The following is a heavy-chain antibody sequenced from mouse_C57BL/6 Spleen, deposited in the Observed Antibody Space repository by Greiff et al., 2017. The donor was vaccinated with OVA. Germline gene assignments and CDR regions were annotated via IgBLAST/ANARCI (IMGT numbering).Heavy chain of an antibody. CDR1: GYSFTDYN. J-gene: IGHJ1*03. Sequence: QLVESGPELVKPGASVKISCKASGYSFTDYNMNWVKQSNGKSLEWIGVINPNYGTTSYNQKFKGKATLTVDQSSSTAYMQLNSLTSEDSAVYYCARGDYGSSYGYFDVWGTGTTVTVSS. CDR2: INPNYGTT. D-gene: IGHD1-1*01. V-gene: IGHV1-39*01. CDR3: ARGDYGSSYGYFDV.